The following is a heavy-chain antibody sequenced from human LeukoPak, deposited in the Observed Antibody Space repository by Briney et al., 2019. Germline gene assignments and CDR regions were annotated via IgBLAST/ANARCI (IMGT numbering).Heavy chain of an antibody. V-gene: IGHV3-53*01. CDR2: IYSGGGT. D-gene: IGHD6-19*01. J-gene: IGHJ4*02. CDR1: GFTVSSNY. CDR3: ARGSRSSGWFDY. Sequence: HPGGSLRLSCAASGFTVSSNYMSWVRQAPGKGLEWVPVIYSGGGTYYADSVKGRFTISRDNSKSTLYLQMNSLRAEDTAVYYCARGSRSSGWFDYWGQGTLVTVSS.